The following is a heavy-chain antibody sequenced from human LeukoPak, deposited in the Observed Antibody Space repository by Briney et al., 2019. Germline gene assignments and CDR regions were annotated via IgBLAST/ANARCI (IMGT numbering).Heavy chain of an antibody. CDR2: IWYDGSNK. D-gene: IGHD3/OR15-3a*01. V-gene: IGHV3-33*01. J-gene: IGHJ6*03. Sequence: GRSLRLSCAASGFTFSNYGIHWVRQATGKGPEWVAFIWYDGSNKYYGDSVRGRFTISRDNSKNTLYLQMNSLRAEDTALYYCARGSDFWTGYSYYYMDVWGKGTTVTVSS. CDR3: ARGSDFWTGYSYYYMDV. CDR1: GFTFSNYG.